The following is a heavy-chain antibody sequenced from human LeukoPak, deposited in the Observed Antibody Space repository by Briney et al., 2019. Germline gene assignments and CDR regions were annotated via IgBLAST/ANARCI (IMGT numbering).Heavy chain of an antibody. CDR3: AKDPYYYGSGGGDY. CDR2: ISGSGGST. D-gene: IGHD3-10*01. Sequence: PGGSLRLSCAASGFTFSSYGMSWVRQAPGKGLEWVSAISGSGGSTYYADSAKGRFTISRDNSKNTLYLQMNSLRAEDTAVYYCAKDPYYYGSGGGDYWGQGTLVTVSS. V-gene: IGHV3-23*01. CDR1: GFTFSSYG. J-gene: IGHJ4*02.